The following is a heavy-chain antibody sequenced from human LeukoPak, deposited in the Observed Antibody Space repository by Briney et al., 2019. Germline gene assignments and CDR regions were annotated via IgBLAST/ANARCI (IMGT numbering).Heavy chain of an antibody. J-gene: IGHJ4*02. CDR3: ATPSSAAQIFDY. Sequence: ASVTVSCKVSGYTLTELSMHWVRQAPGKGLEWMGGFDPEDGETIYAQKFQGRVTMTEDTSTDTAYMELSSLRSEDTAVYYCATPSSAAQIFDYWGQGTLVTVSS. V-gene: IGHV1-24*01. CDR1: GYTLTELS. D-gene: IGHD6-25*01. CDR2: FDPEDGET.